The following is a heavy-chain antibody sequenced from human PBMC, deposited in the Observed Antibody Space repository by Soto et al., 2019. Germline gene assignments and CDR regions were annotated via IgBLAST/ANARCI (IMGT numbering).Heavy chain of an antibody. V-gene: IGHV1-18*04. CDR3: ARNPYCSSTSCQFDP. Sequence: GESLKISCQASGYTFTSYGISWVRQAPGQGLEWMGWISAYNGNTNYAQKLQGRVTMTTDTSTSTAYMELRSLRSDDTAVYYCARNPYCSSTSCQFDPWGQGTLVTVSS. CDR1: GYTFTSYG. J-gene: IGHJ5*02. D-gene: IGHD2-2*01. CDR2: ISAYNGNT.